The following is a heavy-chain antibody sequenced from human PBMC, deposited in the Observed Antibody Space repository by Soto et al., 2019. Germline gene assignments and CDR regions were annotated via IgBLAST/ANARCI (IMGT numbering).Heavy chain of an antibody. CDR2: ISDSSNNI. J-gene: IGHJ6*02. CDR1: GFTFISYS. Sequence: EVQLAESGGGLVKPGGSLRLSCAASGFTFISYSMNWVRQAPGKGLEWVSSISDSSNNIYYADSVKGRFTISRDNAKNSRFLQMNSLRAEDTAVYYCARESVGARRYYGMDVWGQGTTVTVSS. D-gene: IGHD1-26*01. CDR3: ARESVGARRYYGMDV. V-gene: IGHV3-21*01.